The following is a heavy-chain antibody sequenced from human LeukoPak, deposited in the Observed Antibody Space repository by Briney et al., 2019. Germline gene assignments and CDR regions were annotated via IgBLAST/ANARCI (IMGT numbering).Heavy chain of an antibody. J-gene: IGHJ5*02. V-gene: IGHV3-30-3*01. CDR1: GLSFRGYA. CDR3: ARHGGPRLVDDWFDH. CDR2: ISHDEVDR. Sequence: PGGSLRLSCEASGLSFRGYAMYWVRQAPGKGLEWLTFISHDEVDRRYSDSVKGRFTVSRDNPKNTLYLQMNDLRFDDTAVYYCARHGGPRLVDDWFDHWGQGTQATVSA. D-gene: IGHD2-15*01.